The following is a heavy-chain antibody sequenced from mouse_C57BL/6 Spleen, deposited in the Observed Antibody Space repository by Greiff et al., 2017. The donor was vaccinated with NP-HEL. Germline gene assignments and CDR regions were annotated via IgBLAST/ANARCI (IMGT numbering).Heavy chain of an antibody. CDR1: GYTFTDYY. J-gene: IGHJ3*01. V-gene: IGHV1-26*01. Sequence: VQLQQSGPELVKPGASVKISCKASGYTFTDYYMNWVKQSHGKSLEWIGDINPNNGGTSYNQKFKGKATLTVDKSSSTAYMQLRSLTSEDSAVYCCARGGAWPFAYWGQGTLVTVSA. CDR2: INPNNGGT. CDR3: ARGGAWPFAY.